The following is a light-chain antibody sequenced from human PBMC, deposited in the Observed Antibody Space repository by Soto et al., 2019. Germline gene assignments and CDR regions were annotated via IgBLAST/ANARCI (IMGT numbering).Light chain of an antibody. V-gene: IGLV4-69*01. J-gene: IGLJ2*01. CDR3: QTWDTGVRV. Sequence: QPVLTQPPSASASLGASVKLTCTLSSRHSSYAIAWHQQQPEKGPRYLMKLNSDGSHSKGDGIPDRFSGSSSGAERYLTISSLQSEDEADYYCQTWDTGVRVFGGGTKLTVL. CDR2: LNSDGSH. CDR1: SRHSSYA.